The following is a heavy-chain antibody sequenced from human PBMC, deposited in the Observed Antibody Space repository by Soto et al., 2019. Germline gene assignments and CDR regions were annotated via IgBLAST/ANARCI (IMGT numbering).Heavy chain of an antibody. Sequence: ASVKVSCKASGYALIMYYIHWMRQAPGQGLEWMGLINPSGGSTTYAQKFQGRVTMTRDTSTSTVYMDLSSLRSEDTAVYYCERSPYSSGYYYAIDYWGKGTQVPVSS. J-gene: IGHJ4*02. D-gene: IGHD3-22*01. CDR2: INPSGGST. V-gene: IGHV1-46*01. CDR1: GYALIMYY. CDR3: ERSPYSSGYYYAIDY.